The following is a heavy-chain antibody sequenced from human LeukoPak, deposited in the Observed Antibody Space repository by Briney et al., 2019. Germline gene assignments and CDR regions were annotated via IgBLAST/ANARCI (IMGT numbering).Heavy chain of an antibody. V-gene: IGHV4-39*07. CDR3: ATLWFGESEGNWFDP. J-gene: IGHJ5*02. Sequence: PSETLSLTCTVSGGSISSSSYYWGWIRQPPGKGLEWVGEINHSGSTNYNPSLKSRVTTSVDTSKNQFSLKLSSVTAADTAVYYCATLWFGESEGNWFDPWGQGTLVTVSS. CDR1: GGSISSSSYY. CDR2: INHSGST. D-gene: IGHD3-10*01.